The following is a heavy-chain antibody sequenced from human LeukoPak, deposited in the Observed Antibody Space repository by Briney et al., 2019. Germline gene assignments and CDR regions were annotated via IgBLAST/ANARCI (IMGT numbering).Heavy chain of an antibody. V-gene: IGHV3-7*03. CDR1: GFRVSTST. CDR2: MMREGIE. CDR3: ARDPYDKGGYGAFDI. D-gene: IGHD3-22*01. J-gene: IGHJ3*02. Sequence: GSLQLSFTASGFRVSTSTMTWGRPAPGKGPQWVGNMMREGIEYVDSVKGRFTISRDNAKNSVYLQMNSLRVEDTAVYYCARDPYDKGGYGAFDIWGQGTMVTVSS.